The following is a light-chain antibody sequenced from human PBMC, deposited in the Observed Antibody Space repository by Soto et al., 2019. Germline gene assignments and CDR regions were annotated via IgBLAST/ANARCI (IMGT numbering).Light chain of an antibody. CDR1: RTVHSN. Sequence: EIVMTQSPATVSVSPGDRATLSCRASRTVHSNVAWYQHKPGQAPRLLIYGSSFRATGVPARFRGSGFGTDFTLTISSLQSEDFVVYYCQQYNNWPRTFGQGTKVEV. CDR2: GSS. CDR3: QQYNNWPRT. J-gene: IGKJ1*01. V-gene: IGKV3-15*01.